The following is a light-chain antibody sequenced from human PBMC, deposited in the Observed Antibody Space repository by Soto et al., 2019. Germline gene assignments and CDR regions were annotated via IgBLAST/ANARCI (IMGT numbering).Light chain of an antibody. CDR3: QQDVSFPYT. V-gene: IGKV1-12*01. J-gene: IGKJ4*01. CDR2: SAS. CDR1: QGVDNW. Sequence: DIQMTQSPSSVSASVGDSVTITCRASQGVDNWIAWYQQKPGKAPNLLIYSASTLIDGVPSRFTGSGSGTHFTLTISGLQPEDSATYYCQQDVSFPYTFGGGTKLEI.